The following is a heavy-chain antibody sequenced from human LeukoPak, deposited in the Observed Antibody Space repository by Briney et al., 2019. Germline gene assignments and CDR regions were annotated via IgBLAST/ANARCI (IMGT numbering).Heavy chain of an antibody. CDR3: ARHSGTYPD. Sequence: GGSLRLSCAASGFTFSNYGMHWVRQAPGKGLEWVAFIRYDGTNKYYADSVKGRFTVSRDNSKNTLHLQMNSLRAEDTAVYYCARHSGTYPDWGQGTLVTVSS. D-gene: IGHD1-26*01. V-gene: IGHV3-30*02. CDR2: IRYDGTNK. CDR1: GFTFSNYG. J-gene: IGHJ4*02.